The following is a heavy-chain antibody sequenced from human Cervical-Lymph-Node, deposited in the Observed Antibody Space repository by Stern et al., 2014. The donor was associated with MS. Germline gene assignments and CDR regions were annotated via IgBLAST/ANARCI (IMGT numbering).Heavy chain of an antibody. J-gene: IGHJ4*02. CDR2: ISYDGSKK. CDR1: GFTFSSYA. Sequence: VQLVESGGGVVQPGRSLRLSCAASGFTFSSYAMHWVRQAPGQGLEEVALISYDGSKKYYADSVKGRFTISRDNSENTVYLQMNSLRAEDTAVYYCARVVAVAGTSFDYWGQGTAVTVSS. D-gene: IGHD6-19*01. CDR3: ARVVAVAGTSFDY. V-gene: IGHV3-30-3*01.